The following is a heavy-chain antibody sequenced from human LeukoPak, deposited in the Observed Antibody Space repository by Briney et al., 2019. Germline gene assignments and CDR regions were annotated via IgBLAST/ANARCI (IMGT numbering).Heavy chain of an antibody. V-gene: IGHV3-74*01. D-gene: IGHD6-13*01. CDR2: INSDGSST. Sequence: QPGGSLRLSGAASGFTFSSYWMPWVRQAPWKGLVWVSRINSDGSSTSDADSVKGRFTISRDNAKSTLYLQMNSLRAEDTAVYYCAKGRYSSDYWGQGTLVTVSS. CDR3: AKGRYSSDY. CDR1: GFTFSSYW. J-gene: IGHJ4*02.